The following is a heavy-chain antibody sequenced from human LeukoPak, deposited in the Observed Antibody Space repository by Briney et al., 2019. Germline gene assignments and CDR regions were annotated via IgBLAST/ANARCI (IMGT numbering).Heavy chain of an antibody. D-gene: IGHD3-9*01. CDR1: GYTFAAYG. CDR3: ARAGLSRYFDWSSPPGYYYGMDV. CDR2: INTYNGKT. J-gene: IGHJ6*02. Sequence: ASVKVSCKASGYTFAAYGISWVRQAPGQGLEWMGIINTYNGKTMYAQNVQGRVTMTIDTSTSTAYMDLRSLRSDDTAVYYCARAGLSRYFDWSSPPGYYYGMDVWGQGTTVLVSS. V-gene: IGHV1-18*01.